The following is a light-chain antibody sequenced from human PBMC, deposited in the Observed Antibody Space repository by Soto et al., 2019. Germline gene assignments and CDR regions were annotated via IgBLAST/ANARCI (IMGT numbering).Light chain of an antibody. CDR3: CSYAGSDTWV. Sequence: QSALTQPRSVSGSPGQSVTISCTGTSSDVGGYNYVSWYQQHPGKAPKLMIYDVSTRPSGVPDRFSGSKSGNTASLTISGLQAEDEADYYCCSYAGSDTWVVGGGTKLTVL. CDR2: DVS. J-gene: IGLJ3*02. CDR1: SSDVGGYNY. V-gene: IGLV2-11*01.